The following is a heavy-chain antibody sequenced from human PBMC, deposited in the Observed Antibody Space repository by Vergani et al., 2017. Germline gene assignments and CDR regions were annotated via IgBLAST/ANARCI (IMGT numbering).Heavy chain of an antibody. Sequence: QVQLVQSGAEVKKPGASVKVSCKASGYTFTGYYMHWVRQAPGQGLEWMGWINPNSGGTNYAQKFQGWVTITRDTSISTAYMELSRLRSDDTAVYYCAGDYRLAGRGGYYGMDVWGQGTTVTVSS. V-gene: IGHV1-2*04. CDR3: AGDYRLAGRGGYYGMDV. CDR2: INPNSGGT. CDR1: GYTFTGYY. D-gene: IGHD1-1*01. J-gene: IGHJ6*02.